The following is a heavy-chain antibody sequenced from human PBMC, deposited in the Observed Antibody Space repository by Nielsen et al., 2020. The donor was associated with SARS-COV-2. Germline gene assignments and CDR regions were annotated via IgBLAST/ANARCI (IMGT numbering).Heavy chain of an antibody. CDR3: ARLPPGIAVDGHYYYGMDV. V-gene: IGHV1-2*06. D-gene: IGHD6-19*01. Sequence: ASVRVSCKASGYTFTGYYMHWVRQAPGQGLEWMGRINPNSGGTNYAQKFQGRVTMTRDTSISTAYMELSRLRSDDTAVYYCARLPPGIAVDGHYYYGMDVWGQGTTVTVSS. CDR1: GYTFTGYY. J-gene: IGHJ6*02. CDR2: INPNSGGT.